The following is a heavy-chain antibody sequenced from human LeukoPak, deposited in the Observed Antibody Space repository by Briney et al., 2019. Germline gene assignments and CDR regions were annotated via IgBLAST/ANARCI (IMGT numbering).Heavy chain of an antibody. CDR1: GFTFSRNA. V-gene: IGHV3-23*01. J-gene: IGHJ4*02. D-gene: IGHD2-2*01. CDR3: AKGPAYQLLDY. CDR2: ASGNGDTT. Sequence: PGGSLRLSCAASGFTFSRNAMSWVRQAPGKGLEWVSVASGNGDTTYYADSVKGRFTISRDNSKNMLYLQMNSLRAEDTAVYYCAKGPAYQLLDYWGQGTLVTVSS.